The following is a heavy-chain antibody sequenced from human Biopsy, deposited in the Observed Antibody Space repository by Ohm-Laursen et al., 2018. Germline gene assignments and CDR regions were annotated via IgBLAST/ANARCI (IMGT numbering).Heavy chain of an antibody. J-gene: IGHJ4*02. CDR1: GGSFTGHY. D-gene: IGHD4-23*01. CDR3: ARVSNDFGGLYFPR. V-gene: IGHV4-59*11. Sequence: TLSFTCTASGGSFTGHYWSWIRQPPGQGLVWIGHISYTGYTSYNASLKSRVTISVDTSRNHFSLRLSSLTAADTAVYYCARVSNDFGGLYFPRWGQGTLLTVSS. CDR2: ISYTGYT.